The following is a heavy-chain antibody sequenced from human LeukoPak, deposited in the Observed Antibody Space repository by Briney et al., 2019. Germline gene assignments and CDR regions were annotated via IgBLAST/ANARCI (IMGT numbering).Heavy chain of an antibody. D-gene: IGHD6-13*01. Sequence: SETLSLTCAVSGGSISNSNWWSWVRQSPGKGLEWIGEIHHSGITNYNPSLKSRVTISVDKSKKQVSLKVSSVTAADTAVYYCARGGRQQLVRSHDVFDMWGQGTMVTVSS. CDR1: GGSISNSNW. CDR2: IHHSGIT. V-gene: IGHV4-4*02. J-gene: IGHJ3*02. CDR3: ARGGRQQLVRSHDVFDM.